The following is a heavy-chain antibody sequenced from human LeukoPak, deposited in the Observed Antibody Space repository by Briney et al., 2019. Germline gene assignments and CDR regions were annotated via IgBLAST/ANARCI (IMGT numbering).Heavy chain of an antibody. CDR2: ISGSGGST. CDR3: ARSAVAGSVWLPFDY. V-gene: IGHV3-23*01. CDR1: GFTFSSYA. J-gene: IGHJ4*02. Sequence: PGGSLRLSCAASGFTFSSYAMSWVRQAPGKGLEWVSAISGSGGSTYYADSVKGRFTISRDNSKNTLYLQMNSLRAEDTAVYYCARSAVAGSVWLPFDYWGQGSLVTVSS. D-gene: IGHD6-19*01.